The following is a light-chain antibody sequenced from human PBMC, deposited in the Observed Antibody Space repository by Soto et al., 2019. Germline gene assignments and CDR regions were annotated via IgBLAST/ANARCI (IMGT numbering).Light chain of an antibody. CDR3: QQGKTCPFT. CDR1: HGVSGW. V-gene: IGKV1-12*01. CDR2: TVS. J-gene: IGKJ3*01. Sequence: IQMTQSPSSVSASVGDTVTLSCQTSHGVSGWLAWYQQKPGKAPTLLIYTVSNLQSGAPSRFSGSGSGIAFSLTITTLQPEDFATLFCQQGKTCPFTFGPGIKVEVK.